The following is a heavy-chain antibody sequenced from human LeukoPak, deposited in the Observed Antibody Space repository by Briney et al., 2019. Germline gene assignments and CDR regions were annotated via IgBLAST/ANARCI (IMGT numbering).Heavy chain of an antibody. V-gene: IGHV3-74*01. D-gene: IGHD3-10*01. CDR2: FDSDGSST. J-gene: IGHJ3*02. CDR3: ARALAMVRGVNDAFDI. CDR1: GFTLTSDK. Sequence: PGESLRLSCAVSGFTLTSDKMHWVRQAPGKGLVWVSRFDSDGSSTTYADSVRGRFTSSRDNAKNTLYLQMNSLRAEDTAVYYCARALAMVRGVNDAFDIWGQGTMVTVSS.